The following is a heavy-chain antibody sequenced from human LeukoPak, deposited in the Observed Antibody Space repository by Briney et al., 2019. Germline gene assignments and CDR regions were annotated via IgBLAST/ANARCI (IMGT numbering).Heavy chain of an antibody. CDR3: ARDFRGTYSFQH. CDR2: IYYSGST. J-gene: IGHJ1*01. Sequence: QVQLQESGPGLVRPSETLSLTCTVSGGSTSSYYWRWIRQPPGKGLEWFGYIYYSGSTNYNPSLKSRVTISVDTSKNQFSLKLSSVTAADTAVYYCARDFRGTYSFQHWGQGTLVTVSS. D-gene: IGHD3-16*01. V-gene: IGHV4-59*01. CDR1: GGSTSSYY.